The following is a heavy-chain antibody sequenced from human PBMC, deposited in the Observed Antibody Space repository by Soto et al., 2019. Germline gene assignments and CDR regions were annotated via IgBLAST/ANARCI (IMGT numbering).Heavy chain of an antibody. CDR2: ISVGSSTT. CDR3: ARHPERIAQIGWFDP. CDR1: GFTFSSYS. V-gene: IGHV3-48*01. D-gene: IGHD6-13*01. Sequence: GGSLRLSCAASGFTFSSYSLNWVRQAPGKGLEWVSYISVGSSTTYYTDSVKGRFTISRDNSKNTLYLQMNSLRAEDTAVYYCARHPERIAQIGWFDPWGRGTLVTVSS. J-gene: IGHJ5*02.